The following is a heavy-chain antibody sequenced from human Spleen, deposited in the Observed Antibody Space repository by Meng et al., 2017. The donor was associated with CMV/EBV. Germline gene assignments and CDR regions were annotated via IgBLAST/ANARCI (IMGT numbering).Heavy chain of an antibody. CDR3: ARDRGEGNNWFDP. V-gene: IGHV4-39*07. D-gene: IGHD4-17*01. Sequence: VSGDSINNINYYWGWIRQPPGKGLEWIATVYYNGDTYYNPSLKGRVSVSVDTSKNQFSLKVESVTAADTAMYYCARDRGEGNNWFDPWGQGALVTVSS. CDR2: VYYNGDT. CDR1: GDSINNINYY. J-gene: IGHJ5*02.